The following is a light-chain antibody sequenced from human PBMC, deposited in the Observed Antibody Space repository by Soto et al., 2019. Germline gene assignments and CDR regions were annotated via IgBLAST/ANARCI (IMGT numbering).Light chain of an antibody. Sequence: EIVLTQSPGTLSLSPGGRATLSCRASQSVSNNYLAWYQQEPGQAPRLLIYGASNRATGIPDRFSGSGSGTDFTLTISRLEPEDFAVYYCQQYGSSGTFGQGTKVDIK. V-gene: IGKV3-20*01. CDR2: GAS. J-gene: IGKJ1*01. CDR3: QQYGSSGT. CDR1: QSVSNNY.